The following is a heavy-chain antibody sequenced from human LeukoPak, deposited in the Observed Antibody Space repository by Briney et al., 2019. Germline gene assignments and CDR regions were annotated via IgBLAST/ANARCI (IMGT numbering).Heavy chain of an antibody. CDR3: AGDEPYSSGWYGRY. CDR2: INWNGGST. V-gene: IGHV3-20*04. Sequence: RPGGSLRLSCAASGFTFDDYGMSWVRQAPGKGLEWVSGINWNGGSTGYADSVKGRFTTSRDNAKNSLYLQMNSMRAEDTALYYCAGDEPYSSGWYGRYWGQGTLVTVSS. CDR1: GFTFDDYG. D-gene: IGHD6-19*01. J-gene: IGHJ4*02.